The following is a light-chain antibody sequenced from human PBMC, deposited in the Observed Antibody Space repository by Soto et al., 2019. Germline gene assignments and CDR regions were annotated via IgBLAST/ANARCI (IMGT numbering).Light chain of an antibody. V-gene: IGLV2-8*01. Sequence: QSVLTQPPSASGSPGQSVSISCTGTSSDVGGYNYVSWYQQHAGKAPKLMIYEVNQRPSGVPDRFSGSKSGNTASLTVSGLQAEDEADYYCSSYAGTNAVVFGTGTKLTVL. CDR2: EVN. CDR3: SSYAGTNAVV. CDR1: SSDVGGYNY. J-gene: IGLJ1*01.